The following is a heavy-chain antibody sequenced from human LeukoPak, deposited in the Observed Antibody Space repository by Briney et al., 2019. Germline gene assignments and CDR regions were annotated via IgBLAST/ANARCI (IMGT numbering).Heavy chain of an antibody. J-gene: IGHJ4*02. D-gene: IGHD4-17*01. CDR3: ARSAVTRAGVFDY. CDR2: LYPGVST. V-gene: IGHV4-4*07. CDR1: SDSFSSYY. Sequence: SETLSLTCTVSSDSFSSYYWAWIRQPAGKGLEWLGRLYPGVSTNYSPSLKSRLTMSVDTSKNQFSLKLTSMTAAGTAVYFCARSAVTRAGVFDYWGRGTLVTVSS.